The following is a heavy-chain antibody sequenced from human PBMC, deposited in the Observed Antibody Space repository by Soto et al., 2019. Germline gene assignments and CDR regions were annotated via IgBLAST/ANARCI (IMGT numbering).Heavy chain of an antibody. J-gene: IGHJ6*02. D-gene: IGHD3-3*01. V-gene: IGHV4-39*01. CDR3: SRLSPGRYDFSYGMDV. Sequence: PPGKGLEWIGSIYYSGSTYYNPSLKSRVTISVDTSKNQFSLKLSSVTAADTAVYYCSRLSPGRYDFSYGMDVWGQGTTVTVSS. CDR2: IYYSGST.